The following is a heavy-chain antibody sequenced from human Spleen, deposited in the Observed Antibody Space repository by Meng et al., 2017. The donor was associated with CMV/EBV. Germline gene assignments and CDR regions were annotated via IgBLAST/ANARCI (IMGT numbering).Heavy chain of an antibody. Sequence: GSLRLSCTVSGASISSSSYFWAWIRQPPGKGLEWIAYISYGGNTFYKQSLRSRLTMSIHTSENQFSLRLSSVSAADTAVYYCAKSTLAGPWGSFDYWGQGTLVTVSS. J-gene: IGHJ4*02. D-gene: IGHD6-19*01. CDR2: ISYGGNT. CDR1: GASISSSSYF. CDR3: AKSTLAGPWGSFDY. V-gene: IGHV4-39*07.